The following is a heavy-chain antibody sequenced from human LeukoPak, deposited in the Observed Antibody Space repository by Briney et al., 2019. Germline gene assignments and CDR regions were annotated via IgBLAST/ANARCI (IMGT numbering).Heavy chain of an antibody. V-gene: IGHV3-64*02. D-gene: IGHD3-10*01. CDR1: GFTFGSYG. Sequence: GGSLRLSCAASGFTFGSYGMHWVRQAPGKGLEYVSAITNNGGRTYYADSVKGRFTISRDNSKNTLYLEVNGLRADDTAIYYCAREQNIRGVIIIVDSWGQGTLVTVSS. CDR2: ITNNGGRT. CDR3: AREQNIRGVIIIVDS. J-gene: IGHJ4*02.